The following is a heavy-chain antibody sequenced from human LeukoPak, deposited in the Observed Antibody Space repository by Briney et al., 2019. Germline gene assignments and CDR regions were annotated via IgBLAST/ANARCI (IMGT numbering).Heavy chain of an antibody. J-gene: IGHJ4*02. CDR3: ASGSAYYGSGSRLDY. V-gene: IGHV3-7*01. D-gene: IGHD3-10*01. CDR2: IKQDAVEE. CDR1: GFPFHNYW. Sequence: PGGSLRLSCVASGFPFHNYWMIWVRQAPGKGLEWVANIKQDAVEEFYVDSVKGRFTISRDNAKNTLYLQMNSLRADDTAIYYCASGSAYYGSGSRLDYWGQGTLVTVSS.